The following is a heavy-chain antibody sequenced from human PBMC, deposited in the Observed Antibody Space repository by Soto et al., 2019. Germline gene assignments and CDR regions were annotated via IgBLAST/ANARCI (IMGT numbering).Heavy chain of an antibody. V-gene: IGHV1-8*01. CDR2: VNPNSGNA. Sequence: VQLLQSGAEVKKPGASVKVSCKTSGFTFTSYDINWVRQAPGQGLEWLGWVNPNSGNADYAQKFQGRVTMTRNTSITTAYMELSILRSEDTAVYYCARVPFVNFGDSVPFDYWGQGTLGTVSS. J-gene: IGHJ4*02. CDR1: GFTFTSYD. D-gene: IGHD4-17*01. CDR3: ARVPFVNFGDSVPFDY.